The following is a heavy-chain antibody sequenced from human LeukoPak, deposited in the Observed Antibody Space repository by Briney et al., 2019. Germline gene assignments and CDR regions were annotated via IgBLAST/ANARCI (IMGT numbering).Heavy chain of an antibody. Sequence: SETLSLPCTVSGGSISSYYWSWIRQPPGKGLEWIGYIYTSGSTNYNPSLKSRVTISVDTSKNQFSLKLSSVTAADTAVYYCARRHITIFGVVIDAFDIWGQGTMVTVSS. CDR2: IYTSGST. J-gene: IGHJ3*02. CDR1: GGSISSYY. D-gene: IGHD3-3*01. V-gene: IGHV4-4*09. CDR3: ARRHITIFGVVIDAFDI.